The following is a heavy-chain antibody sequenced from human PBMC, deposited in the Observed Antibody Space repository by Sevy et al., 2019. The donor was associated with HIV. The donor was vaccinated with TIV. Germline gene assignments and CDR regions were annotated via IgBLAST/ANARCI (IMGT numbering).Heavy chain of an antibody. CDR1: GFTFSSYA. D-gene: IGHD1-20*01. CDR3: AKDGYKPSVGDENYYYYYMDV. V-gene: IGHV3-23*01. J-gene: IGHJ6*03. Sequence: GGSLRLSCAASGFTFSSYAMSWVRQAPGKGLEWVSAIRGSGGSTNYADSVKGRDTISRDNSKNTRYLQMNSLRAEDTAVYYCAKDGYKPSVGDENYYYYYMDVWGKGTTVTVSS. CDR2: IRGSGGST.